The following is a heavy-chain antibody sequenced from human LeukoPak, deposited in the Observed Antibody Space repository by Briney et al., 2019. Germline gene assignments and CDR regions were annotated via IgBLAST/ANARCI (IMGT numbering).Heavy chain of an antibody. CDR2: IFTSGST. CDR3: ARAGGWFDP. D-gene: IGHD1-14*01. J-gene: IGHJ5*02. V-gene: IGHV4-59*10. Sequence: SETLSLTCAVYGGSFSGYYWSWIRQPPGKGLEWIGRIFTSGSTNYNPSLKSRVTISVDKSKNQFSLKLSSVTAADTAVYYCARAGGWFDPWGQGTLVTVSS. CDR1: GGSFSGYY.